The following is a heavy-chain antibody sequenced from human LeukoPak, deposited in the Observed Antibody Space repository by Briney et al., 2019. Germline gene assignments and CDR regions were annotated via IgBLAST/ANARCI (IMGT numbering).Heavy chain of an antibody. Sequence: SETLSLTCSVSGGSLSSSSYYWGWIRQPPGKGLEWIGSIYYSGRTYYNPSLKSRVTISVDTSKNQFSLKLSSVTAADTAVYYCARDPGYDILTGSSWFDPWGQGTRVTVSS. CDR3: ARDPGYDILTGSSWFDP. J-gene: IGHJ5*02. V-gene: IGHV4-39*07. CDR2: IYYSGRT. D-gene: IGHD3-9*01. CDR1: GGSLSSSSYY.